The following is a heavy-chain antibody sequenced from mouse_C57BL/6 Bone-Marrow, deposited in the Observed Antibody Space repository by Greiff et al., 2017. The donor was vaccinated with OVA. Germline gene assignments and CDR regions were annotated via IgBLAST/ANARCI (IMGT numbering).Heavy chain of an antibody. J-gene: IGHJ2*01. CDR1: GFSLTSYA. D-gene: IGHD1-1*01. CDR3: ARNWGDGPYYFDY. Sequence: VNVVESGPGLVAPSQSLSITCTVSGFSLTSYAISWVRQPPGKGLEWLGVIWTGGGTNYNSALKSRLSISKDNSKSQVFLKMNSLQTDDTARYYCARNWGDGPYYFDYWGQGTTLTVSS. CDR2: IWTGGGT. V-gene: IGHV2-9-1*01.